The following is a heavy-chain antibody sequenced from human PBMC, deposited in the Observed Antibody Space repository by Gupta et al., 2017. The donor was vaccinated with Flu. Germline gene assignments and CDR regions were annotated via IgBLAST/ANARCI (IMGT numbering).Heavy chain of an antibody. J-gene: IGHJ4*02. Sequence: EVQLLESGGGLVQPGGSLRLSCAASGFTFSSYAMSWVRQAPGRGLEWVSAISGSGCSTYYADSVKGRLTISRDNSKNPLYLQMNSLRAEDTAVYYCAKSGGGRGSYSPQYFDYWGQGTLVTVSS. V-gene: IGHV3-23*01. CDR2: ISGSGCST. CDR1: GFTFSSYA. CDR3: AKSGGGRGSYSPQYFDY. D-gene: IGHD1-26*01.